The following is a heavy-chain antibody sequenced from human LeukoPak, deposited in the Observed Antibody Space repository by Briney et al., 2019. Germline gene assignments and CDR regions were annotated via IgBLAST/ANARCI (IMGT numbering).Heavy chain of an antibody. CDR1: GGSIRNYY. J-gene: IGHJ6*03. CDR3: ASSPPYYYGSGSFMDV. D-gene: IGHD3-10*01. Sequence: SETLSLTCTVSGGSIRNYYWSWIRQPAGKGLEWIGRIYTSGSTNYNPSLKSRVTMSVDTSKNQFSLKLSSVTAADTAVYYCASSPPYYYGSGSFMDVWGKGTTVTISS. V-gene: IGHV4-4*07. CDR2: IYTSGST.